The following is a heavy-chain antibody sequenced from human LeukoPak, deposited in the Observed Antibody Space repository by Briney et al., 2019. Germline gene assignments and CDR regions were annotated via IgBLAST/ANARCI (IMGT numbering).Heavy chain of an antibody. J-gene: IGHJ4*02. D-gene: IGHD5-24*01. CDR3: ARGDPWGWLPNYFDY. CDR2: INHSGST. CDR1: GGSFSGYY. V-gene: IGHV4-34*01. Sequence: PSETLSLTCAVYGGSFSGYYWSWIRQPTGKGLEWIGEINHSGSTNYNPSLKSRVTISVDTSKNQFSLKLSSVTAADTAVYYCARGDPWGWLPNYFDYWGQGTLVTVSS.